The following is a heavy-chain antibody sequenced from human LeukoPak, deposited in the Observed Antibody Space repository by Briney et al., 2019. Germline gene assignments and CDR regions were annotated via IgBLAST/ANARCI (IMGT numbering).Heavy chain of an antibody. CDR1: GGSISSYY. Sequence: PSETLSLTCTVSGGSISSYYWSWIQQPPGKGLEWIGYIYNSGSTNYNPSLKSRVTISVDTSKNQFSLKLASVTAADTAIYYCAKGAGGFSYYNWFDPWGQGTLVTVSS. CDR2: IYNSGST. D-gene: IGHD5-18*01. V-gene: IGHV4-59*12. CDR3: AKGAGGFSYYNWFDP. J-gene: IGHJ5*02.